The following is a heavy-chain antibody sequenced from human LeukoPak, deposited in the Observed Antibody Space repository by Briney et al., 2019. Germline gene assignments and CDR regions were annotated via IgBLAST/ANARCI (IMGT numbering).Heavy chain of an antibody. V-gene: IGHV4-34*01. CDR2: INHSGST. Sequence: PSETLSLTCAVYGGSFSGYYWSWIRQPPGKGLEWIGEINHSGSTNYNPSLKSRVTISVDTSKNQFSLKLSSVTAADTAVYYCARTRSWHNYYYYYMDVWGEGTTVTVSS. CDR3: ARTRSWHNYYYYYMDV. CDR1: GGSFSGYY. D-gene: IGHD6-13*01. J-gene: IGHJ6*03.